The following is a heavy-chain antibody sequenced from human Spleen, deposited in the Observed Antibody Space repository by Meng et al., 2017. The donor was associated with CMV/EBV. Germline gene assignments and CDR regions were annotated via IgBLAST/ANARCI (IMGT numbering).Heavy chain of an antibody. V-gene: IGHV3-23*01. J-gene: IGHJ3*01. CDR1: FTLSSSA. CDR2: ISGSGSNT. Sequence: FTLSSSAMRWVRQAPGKGMEWVSSISGSGSNTYYGESVKGRFTISRDNSKNTLYLQMSSLRVEDTAIYYCARDLLGGYSREGAFDVWGQRTMVTVSS. D-gene: IGHD4-23*01. CDR3: ARDLLGGYSREGAFDV.